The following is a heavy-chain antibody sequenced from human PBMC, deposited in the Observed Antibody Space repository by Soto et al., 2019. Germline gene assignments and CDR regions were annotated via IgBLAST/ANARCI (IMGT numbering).Heavy chain of an antibody. V-gene: IGHV1-18*01. CDR3: ARDRVGFGELLPGY. CDR2: ISAYNGNT. J-gene: IGHJ4*02. Sequence: ASVKVSCKASGYTFTSYGISWVRQAPGQGLEWMGWISAYNGNTNYAQKLQGRVTMTTDTSTSTAYMELRSLRSDDTAVYYCARDRVGFGELLPGYWGQGTLVTVSS. D-gene: IGHD3-10*01. CDR1: GYTFTSYG.